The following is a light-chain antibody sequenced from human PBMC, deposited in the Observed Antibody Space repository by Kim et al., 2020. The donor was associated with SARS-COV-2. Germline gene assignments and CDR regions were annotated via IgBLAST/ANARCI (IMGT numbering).Light chain of an antibody. CDR2: SAS. CDR3: QQTYSPVIT. CDR1: QSISTY. J-gene: IGKJ5*01. V-gene: IGKV1-39*01. Sequence: ASVGDRVTSNCRASQSISTYLNWYQQKPGKVPELLIYSASTLQSGVPARFSGSGSGTDFTLTISSLLPEDFATYDCQQTYSPVITFGQGTRLEIK.